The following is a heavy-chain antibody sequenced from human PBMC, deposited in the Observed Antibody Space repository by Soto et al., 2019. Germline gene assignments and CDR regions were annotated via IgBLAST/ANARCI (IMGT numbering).Heavy chain of an antibody. V-gene: IGHV4-31*03. CDR2: ISHTGSA. J-gene: IGHJ4*02. CDR1: GASVTSDSYY. Sequence: PSETLSLTCSVSGASVTSDSYYWSWIRQHPGTGLEWIGYISHTGSAFYNPSLKSRVSISIDTSTDKFSLRLSSLTAADAAVYYCARWELRDFDSWGPGTLVTSP. D-gene: IGHD1-7*01. CDR3: ARWELRDFDS.